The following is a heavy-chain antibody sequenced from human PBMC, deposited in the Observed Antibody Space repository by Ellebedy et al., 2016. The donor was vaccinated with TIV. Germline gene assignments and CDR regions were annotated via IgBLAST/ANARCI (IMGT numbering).Heavy chain of an antibody. D-gene: IGHD6-19*01. Sequence: SGPTLVXPTQTLTLTCTFSGFSLSTSGMSVSCIRQPPGKALEWLARIDWDDDKYCSTSLKSRLTISKDTSRNQVVLTMTNMDPVDTATYYCARHQYNSGWYPFDYWGRGTLVTVSS. CDR1: GFSLSTSGMS. CDR3: ARHQYNSGWYPFDY. V-gene: IGHV2-70*11. CDR2: IDWDDDK. J-gene: IGHJ4*02.